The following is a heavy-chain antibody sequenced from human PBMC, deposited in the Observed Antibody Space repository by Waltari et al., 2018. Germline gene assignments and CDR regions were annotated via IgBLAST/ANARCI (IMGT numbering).Heavy chain of an antibody. CDR2: MFISGST. D-gene: IGHD6-6*01. V-gene: IGHV4-4*07. CDR1: GGSISSYY. Sequence: QVQLQESGPGLVKPSETLSLTCTVSGGSISSYYWSWIRQPAGKGLEWIGRMFISGSTNYNPSLESRVTVSVDTSNNQFSLNLRSVTAADTAVYYCARHWYSSSSGAFDIWGQGTMVTVSS. J-gene: IGHJ3*02. CDR3: ARHWYSSSSGAFDI.